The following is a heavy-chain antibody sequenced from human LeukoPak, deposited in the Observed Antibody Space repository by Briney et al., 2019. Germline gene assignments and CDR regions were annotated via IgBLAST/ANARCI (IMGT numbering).Heavy chain of an antibody. J-gene: IGHJ4*02. CDR1: GFAFSDFY. CDR3: ARDPLGSYDY. D-gene: IGHD3-10*01. CDR2: ISNSGSTM. Sequence: GGSLRLSCAASGFAFSDFYMCWVRQAPGKGLEWVSYISNSGSTMYYADSVKGRFTISRDNDKNSLYLQMNSLRAEDTAVYYCARDPLGSYDYWGQGHLVTVSS. V-gene: IGHV3-11*01.